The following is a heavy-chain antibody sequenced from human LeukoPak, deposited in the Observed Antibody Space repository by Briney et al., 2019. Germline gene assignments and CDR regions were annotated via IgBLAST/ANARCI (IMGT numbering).Heavy chain of an antibody. J-gene: IGHJ3*02. Sequence: GGSLRLSCAASGFTFSSYWMSWVRQAPGKGLEWVANIKQDGSEKYYVDSVKGRFTISRDNAKNSLYLQMNSLRAEDTAVYYCAREGTSSGSYPDDVFDIGGKGTMVTVSS. D-gene: IGHD1-26*01. CDR2: IKQDGSEK. CDR3: AREGTSSGSYPDDVFDI. V-gene: IGHV3-7*01. CDR1: GFTFSSYW.